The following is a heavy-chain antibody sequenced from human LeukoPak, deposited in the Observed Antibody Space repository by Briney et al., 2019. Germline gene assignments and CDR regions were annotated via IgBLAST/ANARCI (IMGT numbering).Heavy chain of an antibody. CDR3: ARSPERWLQLLIDY. Sequence: PSETLSLTCAVSGYSISSGYYWGWIRPPPGKGLEWIGSIYHSGSTYYNPSLKSRVTISVDTSKNHFSLKLSSVTAADTAVYYCARSPERWLQLLIDYWGQGTLVTVSS. V-gene: IGHV4-38-2*01. CDR2: IYHSGST. J-gene: IGHJ4*02. D-gene: IGHD5-24*01. CDR1: GYSISSGYY.